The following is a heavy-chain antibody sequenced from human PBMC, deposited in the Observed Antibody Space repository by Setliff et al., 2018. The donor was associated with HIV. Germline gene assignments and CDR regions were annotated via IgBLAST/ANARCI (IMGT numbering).Heavy chain of an antibody. Sequence: ASVKVSCKASGYTFINYHIIWVRQAPGQGLEWVGSIGASSVNTNYTQGRVTMTTDISTNTAYMELRSLRSADSAVYYCARVPVSNYYYYMDVWGKGTTVTVS. J-gene: IGHJ6*03. CDR2: IGASSVNT. CDR3: ARVPVSNYYYYMDV. V-gene: IGHV1-18*01. CDR1: GYTFINYH.